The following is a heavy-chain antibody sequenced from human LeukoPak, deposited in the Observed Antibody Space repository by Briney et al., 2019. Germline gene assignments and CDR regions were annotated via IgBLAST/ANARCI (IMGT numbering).Heavy chain of an antibody. CDR3: ATSHYGSGSYSTSYYYYYYGMDV. D-gene: IGHD3-10*01. V-gene: IGHV1-24*01. J-gene: IGHJ6*02. Sequence: GASVKVSFKVSGYILTELSMHWVRQAPGKGLEWMGGFDPEDGETIYAQKFQGRVTMTEDTSTDTAYMELSSLRSEDTAVYYCATSHYGSGSYSTSYYYYYYGMDVWGQGTTVTVSS. CDR2: FDPEDGET. CDR1: GYILTELS.